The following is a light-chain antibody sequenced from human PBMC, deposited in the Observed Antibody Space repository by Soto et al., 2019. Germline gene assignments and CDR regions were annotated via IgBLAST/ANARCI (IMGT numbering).Light chain of an antibody. CDR2: DAS. CDR3: QQYHSYWT. J-gene: IGKJ1*01. V-gene: IGKV1-5*01. Sequence: DIQMTQSAATLSASLGDRVTITCRASQNIRSRLAWFQQKPGKAPKLLIYDASSLESGVPQRFSGSGSGTEFTLTISSLKTDDFSTYYCQQYHSYWTFGQGTKVDIK. CDR1: QNIRSR.